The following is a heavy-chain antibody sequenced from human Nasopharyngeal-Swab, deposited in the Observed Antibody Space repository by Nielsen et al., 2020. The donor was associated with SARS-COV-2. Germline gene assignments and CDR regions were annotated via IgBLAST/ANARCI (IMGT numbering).Heavy chain of an antibody. CDR3: ARAGIAAAGYYYYGMDV. CDR1: GDSISSYY. Sequence: SETLSLTCTVSGDSISSYYWSWIRQPPGKGLQLIGYIYYGGSTNYNPSLKSRVTISVDTSKNQFSLKLSSVTAADTAVYYCARAGIAAAGYYYYGMDVWGQGTTVTVSS. J-gene: IGHJ6*02. CDR2: IYYGGST. D-gene: IGHD6-13*01. V-gene: IGHV4-59*01.